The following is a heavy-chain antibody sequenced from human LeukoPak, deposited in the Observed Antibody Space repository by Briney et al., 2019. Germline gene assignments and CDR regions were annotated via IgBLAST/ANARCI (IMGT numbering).Heavy chain of an antibody. J-gene: IGHJ4*02. CDR1: GYTFTSYY. CDR3: ARDQYDSVWGSHRPYFDY. Sequence: ASVKVSCKASGYTFTSYYMHWVRQAPGQGLEWMGWISVYTGNTNYAQKFQGRLIVTTDTSTSTAHMELRSLTSDDTAVYYRARDQYDSVWGSHRPYFDYWGQGTLVTVSS. CDR2: ISVYTGNT. V-gene: IGHV1-18*04. D-gene: IGHD3-16*02.